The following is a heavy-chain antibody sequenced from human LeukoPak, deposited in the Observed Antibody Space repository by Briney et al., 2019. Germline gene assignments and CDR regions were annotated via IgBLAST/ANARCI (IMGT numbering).Heavy chain of an antibody. V-gene: IGHV1-46*01. CDR1: GYTFTSYY. CDR3: ARENFGVVIDNGDY. J-gene: IGHJ4*02. D-gene: IGHD3-3*01. Sequence: ASVKVSCKASGYTFTSYYMHWVRQAPGQGLEWMGIINPSGGSTSYAQKFQGRVTMTRDTSTSSVYMELSSLRSEDTAVYYYARENFGVVIDNGDYWGQGTLVTVSA. CDR2: INPSGGST.